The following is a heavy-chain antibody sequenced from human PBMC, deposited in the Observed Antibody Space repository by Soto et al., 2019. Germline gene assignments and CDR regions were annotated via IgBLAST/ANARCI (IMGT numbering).Heavy chain of an antibody. CDR2: IIPIFVTS. CDR3: ARERRLEWLVSYFDD. Sequence: SVTVSCKASGGTFSCYSISWVRQAPGQGLEWIGGIIPIFVTSNYAQKFQGRVTITADGSTSTASMELSSLRSEDTAVYYCARERRLEWLVSYFDDWGQGTLVTVSS. CDR1: GGTFSCYS. J-gene: IGHJ4*02. D-gene: IGHD3-3*01. V-gene: IGHV1-69*13.